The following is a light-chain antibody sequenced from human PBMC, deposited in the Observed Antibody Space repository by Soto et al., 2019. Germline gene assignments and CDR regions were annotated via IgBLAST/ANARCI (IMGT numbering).Light chain of an antibody. J-gene: IGKJ5*01. CDR1: RRVLSSTNNKTY. CDR3: QQYNDGPPIT. Sequence: DVVMTPPSPSLLSFPRERATTHSNSTRRVLSSTNNKTYFAWYQQQPRHPPTLLIYWAATRESGVPDRFSGSGSGTDFTLTTSSLQDEDVVVYYCQQYNDGPPITFGQGTRLEIK. CDR2: WAA. V-gene: IGKV4-1*01.